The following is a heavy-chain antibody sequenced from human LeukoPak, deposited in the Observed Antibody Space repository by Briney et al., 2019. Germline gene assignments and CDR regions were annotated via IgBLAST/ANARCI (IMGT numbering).Heavy chain of an antibody. Sequence: ASVRVSCKASGYTFTSYGISWVRQAPGQGLEWMGWISAYNGNTNYAQKLQGRVTMTTDTSTSTAYMELRSLRSDDTAVYYCARSPHYDILTGYYPLGYWGQGTLVTVCS. V-gene: IGHV1-18*01. CDR3: ARSPHYDILTGYYPLGY. CDR1: GYTFTSYG. CDR2: ISAYNGNT. J-gene: IGHJ4*02. D-gene: IGHD3-9*01.